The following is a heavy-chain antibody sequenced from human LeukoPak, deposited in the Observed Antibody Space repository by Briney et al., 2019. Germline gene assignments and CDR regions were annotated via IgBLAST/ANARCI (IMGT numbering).Heavy chain of an antibody. J-gene: IGHJ4*02. V-gene: IGHV3-49*03. D-gene: IGHD3-9*01. CDR1: GFTFSSYA. CDR3: SREYFDWL. CDR2: IRSKAFGGTP. Sequence: PGGSLRLSCAASGFTFSSYAMSWFRQAPGKGLEWVGFIRSKAFGGTPEHAASVKGRFTISRDDSKSIAYLQMNSLKTEDTAVYYCSREYFDWLWGQGTLVTVSS.